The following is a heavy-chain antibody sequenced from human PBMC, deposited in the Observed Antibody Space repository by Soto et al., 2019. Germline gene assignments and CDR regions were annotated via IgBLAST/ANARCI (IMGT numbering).Heavy chain of an antibody. Sequence: SETLSLTCTVSGGYISSYYWSWIRQPPGKGLEWIGYIYYSGSTNYNPSLKSRVTISVDTSKNQFSLKLSSVTAADTAVYYCAKKGYDSSGYYFDYWGQGTLVTVSS. CDR2: IYYSGST. V-gene: IGHV4-59*01. CDR3: AKKGYDSSGYYFDY. D-gene: IGHD3-22*01. J-gene: IGHJ4*02. CDR1: GGYISSYY.